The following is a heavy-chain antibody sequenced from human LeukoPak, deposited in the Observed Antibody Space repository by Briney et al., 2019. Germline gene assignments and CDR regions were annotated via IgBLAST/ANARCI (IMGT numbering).Heavy chain of an antibody. D-gene: IGHD3-22*01. Sequence: VASVEVSCKASGGTFCSYAISWVRQAPGQGLEWMGWIIPIFGTANYAQKFQGRVTITTDESTSTAYMELSSLRSEDTAVYYCARANYYDSSGYFLFDYWGQGTLVTVSS. CDR3: ARANYYDSSGYFLFDY. CDR1: GGTFCSYA. CDR2: IIPIFGTA. J-gene: IGHJ4*02. V-gene: IGHV1-69*05.